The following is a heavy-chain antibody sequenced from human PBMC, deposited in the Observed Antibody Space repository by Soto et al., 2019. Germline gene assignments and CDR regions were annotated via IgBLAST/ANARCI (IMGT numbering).Heavy chain of an antibody. CDR3: AKDSKSVSVSAARVYGMDV. J-gene: IGHJ6*02. Sequence: EVQILESGGGMVQPGGSLRLSCAGSGFMFSSFAMTWVRQAPGKGLEWVSTTRSNGEHTYYADSVKGRFTGSRDNSKNTLFLEMSSLRAEDSAIYYCAKDSKSVSVSAARVYGMDVWGQVTTVTVSS. V-gene: IGHV3-23*01. CDR2: TRSNGEHT. D-gene: IGHD2-2*01. CDR1: GFMFSSFA.